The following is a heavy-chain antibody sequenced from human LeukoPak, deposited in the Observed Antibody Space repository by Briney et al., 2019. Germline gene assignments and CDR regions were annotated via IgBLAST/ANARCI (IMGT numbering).Heavy chain of an antibody. CDR1: LDSISSFY. J-gene: IGHJ2*01. CDR3: ARWSPLSYFDL. Sequence: SETLSLTCNVSLDSISSFYWSWIRQSAGAGLEWIGRIYTTGKTDYNPSLKSRVTVSVDTSRNQVSLKLRSVTAADTAVYYCARWSPLSYFDLWGRGTLVTVSS. CDR2: IYTTGKT. V-gene: IGHV4-4*07.